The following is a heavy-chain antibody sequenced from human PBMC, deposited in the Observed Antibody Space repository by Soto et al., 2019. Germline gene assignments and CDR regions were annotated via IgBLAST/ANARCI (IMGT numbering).Heavy chain of an antibody. J-gene: IGHJ3*02. D-gene: IGHD3-10*01. CDR3: ASPYFSTFGAFDI. Sequence: GESLKISCKGSGYTFPTYWIGWVRQMSGKGLEWMGIIYPRDSQIRYSPSFQGQVTISADKSINTAYLQWSSLKASGTAMYYCASPYFSTFGAFDIWGLGTMVTVSS. CDR2: IYPRDSQI. CDR1: GYTFPTYW. V-gene: IGHV5-51*01.